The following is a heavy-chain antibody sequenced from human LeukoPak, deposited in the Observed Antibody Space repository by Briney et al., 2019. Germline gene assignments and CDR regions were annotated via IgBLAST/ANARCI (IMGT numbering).Heavy chain of an antibody. Sequence: SETLSLTCAVYGGSFSGYYWSWIRQPPGKGLEWIGEINHSGSTNYNPSLKSRVTISVDTSKNQFSLKLSSVTVADTAVYYCARETRLPVWGSYRYTSIDYWGQGTLVTVSS. CDR3: ARETRLPVWGSYRYTSIDY. D-gene: IGHD3-16*02. V-gene: IGHV4-34*01. CDR2: INHSGST. J-gene: IGHJ4*02. CDR1: GGSFSGYY.